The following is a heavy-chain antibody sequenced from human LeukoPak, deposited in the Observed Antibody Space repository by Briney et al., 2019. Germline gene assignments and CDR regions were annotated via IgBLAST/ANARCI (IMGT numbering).Heavy chain of an antibody. V-gene: IGHV3-21*04. D-gene: IGHD3-22*01. J-gene: IGHJ4*02. Sequence: GGSLRLSCAASGFTFSSYTINWVRQAPGKGLEWVSFISTSSSYIYYADSVKGRFTISRDNSKNTLYLQMNSLRAEDTAVYYCAKASAMIVVVSKHFDYWGQGTLVTVSS. CDR1: GFTFSSYT. CDR3: AKASAMIVVVSKHFDY. CDR2: ISTSSSYI.